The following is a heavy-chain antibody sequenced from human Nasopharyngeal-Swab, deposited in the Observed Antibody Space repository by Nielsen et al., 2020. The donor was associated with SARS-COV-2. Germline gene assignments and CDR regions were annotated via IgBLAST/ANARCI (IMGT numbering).Heavy chain of an antibody. D-gene: IGHD3/OR15-3a*01. Sequence: GESLKISCAASGFTFSSYGMHWVRQAPGKGLEWVAVISYDGSNKYYADSVKGRFTISRDNSKNTPYLQMNSLRAEDTAVYYCAKDLGRNWFDPWGQGTLVTVSS. V-gene: IGHV3-30*18. J-gene: IGHJ5*02. CDR1: GFTFSSYG. CDR3: AKDLGRNWFDP. CDR2: ISYDGSNK.